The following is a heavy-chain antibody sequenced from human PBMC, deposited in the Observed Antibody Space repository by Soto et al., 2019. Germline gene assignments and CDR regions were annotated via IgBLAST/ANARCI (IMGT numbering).Heavy chain of an antibody. Sequence: SQTLSLTCAISGDSVSANNAAWNWIRQSPSRGLEWLGRTCFRSKWNYDYAESVKSRLTITQDTTNNHISLQLNSVIPEDAAVYYCVRQPLANLPLYCMDVSGPGTTVTLSS. D-gene: IGHD6-6*01. J-gene: IGHJ6*02. V-gene: IGHV6-1*01. CDR3: VRQPLANLPLYCMDV. CDR1: GDSVSANNAA. CDR2: TCFRSKWNY.